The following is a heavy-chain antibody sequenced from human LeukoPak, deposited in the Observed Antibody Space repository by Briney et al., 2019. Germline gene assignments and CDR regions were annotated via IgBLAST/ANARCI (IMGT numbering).Heavy chain of an antibody. J-gene: IGHJ4*02. CDR3: AREGVEMATIGSFDY. Sequence: SETLSLTCAVYGGSFSGYYWSWIRQPPGKGLEWIGEINHSGSTNSNPSLKSRVTISVDTSKNQFSLKLSSVTAADTAVYYCAREGVEMATIGSFDYWGQGTLVTVSS. CDR2: INHSGST. V-gene: IGHV4-34*01. CDR1: GGSFSGYY. D-gene: IGHD5-24*01.